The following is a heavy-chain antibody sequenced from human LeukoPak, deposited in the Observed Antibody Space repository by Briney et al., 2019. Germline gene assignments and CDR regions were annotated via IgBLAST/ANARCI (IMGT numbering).Heavy chain of an antibody. D-gene: IGHD6-6*01. CDR3: ARGPYSSSYYFDY. CDR1: GFTFSSYV. J-gene: IGHJ4*02. CDR2: ISSSSSYI. Sequence: GGSLRLSCAASGFTFSSYVMNWVRQAPGKGLEWVSSISSSSSYIYYADSVKGRFTISRDNAKNSLYLQMNSLRAEDTAVYYCARGPYSSSYYFDYWGQGTLVTVSS. V-gene: IGHV3-21*01.